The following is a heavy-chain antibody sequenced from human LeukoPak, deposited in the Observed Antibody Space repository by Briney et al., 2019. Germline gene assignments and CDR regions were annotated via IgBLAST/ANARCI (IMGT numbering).Heavy chain of an antibody. V-gene: IGHV1-18*04. Sequence: ASVKVSCKASGYTFTSYGISWVRQAPGQGLEWMGWISAYNGNTNYAQKLQGRVTMTTDTSTSTAYMELRGLRSDDTAVYYCARLSDSSGWGYFDYWGQGTLVTVSS. CDR1: GYTFTSYG. J-gene: IGHJ4*02. D-gene: IGHD6-19*01. CDR3: ARLSDSSGWGYFDY. CDR2: ISAYNGNT.